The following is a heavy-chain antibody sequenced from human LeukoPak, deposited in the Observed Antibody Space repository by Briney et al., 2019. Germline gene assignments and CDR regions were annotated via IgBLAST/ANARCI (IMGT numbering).Heavy chain of an antibody. Sequence: GGSLRLSCAASGFTVSSNYMSWVRQAPGKGLEWVSVIYSGGSTYYADSVKGRFTISRDNAKNSLYLQMNSLRAEDTAVYYCAKGSGWEMSYYYYYMDVWGKGTTVTISS. J-gene: IGHJ6*03. CDR3: AKGSGWEMSYYYYYMDV. V-gene: IGHV3-53*05. D-gene: IGHD1-26*01. CDR2: IYSGGST. CDR1: GFTVSSNY.